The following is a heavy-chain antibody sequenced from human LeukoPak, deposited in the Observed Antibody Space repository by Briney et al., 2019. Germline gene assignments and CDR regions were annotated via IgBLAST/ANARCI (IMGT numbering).Heavy chain of an antibody. D-gene: IGHD2-21*02. CDR1: GGSFSGYY. CDR3: ARGEVLTSALFWRGGMFDF. CDR2: INHSGST. Sequence: PSETLSLTCAVYGGSFSGYYCSWIRQPPGKGREWIGEINHSGSTNYNPSLKRRVTISVDPSKNQFSLHLSSVTAADTAVYYCARGEVLTSALFWRGGMFDFWGQGPLVTVSS. V-gene: IGHV4-34*01. J-gene: IGHJ4*02.